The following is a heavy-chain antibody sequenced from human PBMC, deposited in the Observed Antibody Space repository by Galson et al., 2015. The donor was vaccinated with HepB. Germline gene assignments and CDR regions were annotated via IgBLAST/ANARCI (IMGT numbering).Heavy chain of an antibody. V-gene: IGHV3-30-3*01. CDR1: GFTFSSYA. J-gene: IGHJ4*02. CDR3: ARVYYDSSGYCCGYFDY. CDR2: ISYDGSNK. Sequence: SLRLSCAASGFTFSSYAMHWVRQAPGKGLEWVAVISYDGSNKYYADSVKGRFTISRDNSKNTLYLQMNSLRPEDTAEYYCARVYYDSSGYCCGYFDYWGQGTQVTVSS. D-gene: IGHD3-22*01.